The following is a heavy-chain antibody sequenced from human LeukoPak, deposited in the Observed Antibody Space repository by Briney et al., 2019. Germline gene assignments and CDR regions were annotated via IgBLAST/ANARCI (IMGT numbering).Heavy chain of an antibody. Sequence: GGSLRLSCAASGFTVSSNFMSWVRQAPGKGLEWVSLIYSGGRTYYADSVKGRFTISRDISKNTLFLQLNSLRAEDTAVYYCARGGVVVAAIDAFDIWGQGTLVTVSS. CDR2: IYSGGRT. V-gene: IGHV3-66*01. J-gene: IGHJ3*02. CDR3: ARGGVVVAAIDAFDI. CDR1: GFTVSSNF. D-gene: IGHD2-15*01.